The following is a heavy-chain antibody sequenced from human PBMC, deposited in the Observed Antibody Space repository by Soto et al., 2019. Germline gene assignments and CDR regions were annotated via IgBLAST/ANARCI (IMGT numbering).Heavy chain of an antibody. Sequence: ASVKVSCKASGYTFTSYAMHWVRQAPGQRLEWMGWINAGNGNTKYSQKFQGRVTITRDTSASTAYMELSSLRSEDTAVYYCARAGPPSSGYPYYFDYWGQGTLVTVSS. CDR2: INAGNGNT. V-gene: IGHV1-3*01. CDR1: GYTFTSYA. D-gene: IGHD3-22*01. J-gene: IGHJ4*02. CDR3: ARAGPPSSGYPYYFDY.